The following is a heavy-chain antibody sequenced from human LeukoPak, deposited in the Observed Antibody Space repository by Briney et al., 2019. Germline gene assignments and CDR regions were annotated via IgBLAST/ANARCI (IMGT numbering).Heavy chain of an antibody. CDR2: INHSGST. V-gene: IGHV4-61*08. D-gene: IGHD3-3*01. Sequence: SSETLSLTCAVSGGSINSGDYYWGWIRQPPGKGLEWIGEINHSGSTNYNPSPKSRVTISVDTSKNQFSLKLSSVTAADTAVYYCARLHYDFWSGYPDYYMDVWGKGTTVTVSS. J-gene: IGHJ6*03. CDR1: GGSINSGDYY. CDR3: ARLHYDFWSGYPDYYMDV.